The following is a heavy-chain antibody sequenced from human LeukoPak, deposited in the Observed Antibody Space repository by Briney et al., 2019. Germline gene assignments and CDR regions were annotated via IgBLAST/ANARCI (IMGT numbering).Heavy chain of an antibody. CDR3: ARTKAAAGPRHFDL. V-gene: IGHV3-53*01. D-gene: IGHD6-13*01. CDR1: GFTVSSNY. CDR2: IYSGGST. Sequence: GGSLRLSCAASGFTVSSNYMSWVRQAPGKGLEWVSVIYSGGSTYYADSVKGRFTISRENAKNSLYLQMNSLRAGDTAVYYCARTKAAAGPRHFDLWGCGTLVTVSS. J-gene: IGHJ2*01.